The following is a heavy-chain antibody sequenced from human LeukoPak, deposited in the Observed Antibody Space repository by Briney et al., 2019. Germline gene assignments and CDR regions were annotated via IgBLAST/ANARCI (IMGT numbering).Heavy chain of an antibody. CDR2: IFSDGRT. J-gene: IGHJ6*03. CDR1: GFTVSSIY. CDR3: ARAQSPYAYYYYYYMDV. V-gene: IGHV3-66*02. Sequence: GGSLRLSCAVSGFTVSSIYLSWFRQAPGRGLEWVSLIFSDGRTYYADSAKGRFTISRDNSKNTLYLQMNSLRAEDTAVYYCARAQSPYAYYYYYYMDVWGKGTTVTVSS.